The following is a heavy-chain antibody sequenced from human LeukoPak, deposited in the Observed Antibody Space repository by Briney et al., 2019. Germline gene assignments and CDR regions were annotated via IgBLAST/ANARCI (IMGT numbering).Heavy chain of an antibody. Sequence: GRSLRLSCAASGFTFSSYGMHWVRQAPGKGLEWVAVISYDGSNKYYADSVKGRFTISRDNSKNTLYLQMNSLRAEDTAVYYCAKDRDYRRYFDYWGQGTLVTVSS. J-gene: IGHJ4*02. CDR2: ISYDGSNK. CDR1: GFTFSSYG. D-gene: IGHD4-11*01. V-gene: IGHV3-30*18. CDR3: AKDRDYRRYFDY.